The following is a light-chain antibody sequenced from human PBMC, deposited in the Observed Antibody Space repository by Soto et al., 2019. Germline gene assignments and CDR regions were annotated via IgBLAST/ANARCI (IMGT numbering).Light chain of an antibody. Sequence: DIPMTQSPSTLSASVGDRVTITCRASQSISSWLAWYQQKPGKAPKLLIYDASSLESGVPSRFSGSGSGTEFTLTISSLQPDDFATYYCQQYNSYPVTFGPGTKVEIK. CDR3: QQYNSYPVT. V-gene: IGKV1-5*01. CDR1: QSISSW. CDR2: DAS. J-gene: IGKJ1*01.